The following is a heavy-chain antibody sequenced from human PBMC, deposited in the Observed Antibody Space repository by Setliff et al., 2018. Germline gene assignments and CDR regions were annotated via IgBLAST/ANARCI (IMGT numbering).Heavy chain of an antibody. V-gene: IGHV4-4*07. D-gene: IGHD1-26*01. CDR3: ARKGISALSGAFDM. J-gene: IGHJ3*02. CDR2: IYTSGST. CDR1: GDSVNTNYY. Sequence: SETLSLTCTVSGDSVNTNYYWSWIRQPAGKGLEWIGRIYTSGSTNYNPSLKSRVTMSVDTSKNQFSLKLSSVTAADTAVYYCARKGISALSGAFDMWGQGTMVTVSS.